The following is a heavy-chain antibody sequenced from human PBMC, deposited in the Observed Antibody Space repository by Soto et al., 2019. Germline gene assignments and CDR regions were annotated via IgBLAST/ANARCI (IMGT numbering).Heavy chain of an antibody. CDR2: ISGSGGST. D-gene: IGHD3-3*01. CDR1: GFTFSSYA. CDR3: AKDRTTIFGVVIPSNWFDP. Sequence: GGSLRLSCAASGFTFSSYAMSWVRQAPGKGLEWVSAISGSGGSTYYADSVKGRFTISRDNSKKTLYLQMNSLRAEDTAVYYCAKDRTTIFGVVIPSNWFDPWGQGTLVTVSS. V-gene: IGHV3-23*01. J-gene: IGHJ5*02.